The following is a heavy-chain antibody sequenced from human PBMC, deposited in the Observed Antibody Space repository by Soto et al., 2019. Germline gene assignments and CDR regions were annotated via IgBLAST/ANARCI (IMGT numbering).Heavy chain of an antibody. J-gene: IGHJ6*02. CDR2: ISAYNGNT. V-gene: IGHV1-18*01. Sequence: ASVKVSCKASGYTFTSYGISWVRQAPGQGLEWMGWISAYNGNTNYAQKLQGRVTMTTDTSTSTAYMELRSLRSDDTAVYYCARVVTNPTRYYYYGMDGWGQGTKVTVSS. CDR1: GYTFTSYG. CDR3: ARVVTNPTRYYYYGMDG. D-gene: IGHD5-18*01.